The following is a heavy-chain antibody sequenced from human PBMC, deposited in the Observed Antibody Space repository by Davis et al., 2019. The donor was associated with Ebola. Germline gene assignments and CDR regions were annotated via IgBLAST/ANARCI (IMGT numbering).Heavy chain of an antibody. CDR1: GFTFSTFY. V-gene: IGHV3-74*01. J-gene: IGHJ5*02. Sequence: GESLKISCAASGFTFSTFYMHWVRQLPGKGPVFVSRINPDGSRTDYADSVRGRFTISRDNAKNTLYLQMKSLRAEDTAVYYCATYDWNYPPSWGQGALVTVSS. D-gene: IGHD1-7*01. CDR2: INPDGSRT. CDR3: ATYDWNYPPS.